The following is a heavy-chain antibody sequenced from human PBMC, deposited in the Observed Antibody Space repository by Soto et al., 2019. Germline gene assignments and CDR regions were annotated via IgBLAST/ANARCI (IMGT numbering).Heavy chain of an antibody. CDR3: ARIRGVAYYYYGMDV. Sequence: QVTLKESGPVLVKPTETLTLTCTVSGFSLSTARMGVSWIRQPPGKALEWLAHIFSNDEKSYSTSLKSRLTISKDTSKSQVVLTMTNMDPVDTATYYCARIRGVAYYYYGMDVWGQGTTVTVSS. CDR2: IFSNDEK. V-gene: IGHV2-26*01. D-gene: IGHD2-15*01. J-gene: IGHJ6*02. CDR1: GFSLSTARMG.